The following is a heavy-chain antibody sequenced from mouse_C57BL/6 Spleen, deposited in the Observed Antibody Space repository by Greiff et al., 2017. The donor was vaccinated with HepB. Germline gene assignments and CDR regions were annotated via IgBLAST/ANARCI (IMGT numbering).Heavy chain of an antibody. CDR3: ARSRPGDAWFAY. Sequence: QVQLQQSGPELVKPGASVKISCKASGYAFSSSWMNWVKQRPGKGLEWIGRFYPGDGDTNYNGKFKGKATLTADKSSSTAYMHLSSLTSEDSAVYFCARSRPGDAWFAYWGQGTLVTVSA. CDR2: FYPGDGDT. V-gene: IGHV1-82*01. CDR1: GYAFSSSW. J-gene: IGHJ3*01.